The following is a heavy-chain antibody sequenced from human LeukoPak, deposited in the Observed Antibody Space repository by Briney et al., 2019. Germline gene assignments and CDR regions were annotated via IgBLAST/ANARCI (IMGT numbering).Heavy chain of an antibody. J-gene: IGHJ4*02. CDR1: GYTFTSYG. CDR2: INPNSGGT. V-gene: IGHV1-2*02. D-gene: IGHD3-3*01. CDR3: ASGSGEFDY. Sequence: GASVKVSCKASGYTFTSYGISWVRQAPGQGLEWMGWINPNSGGTNYAQKFQGRVTMTRDTSLSTAYMELSRLRSDATAVYYCASGSGEFDYWGQGTLVTVSS.